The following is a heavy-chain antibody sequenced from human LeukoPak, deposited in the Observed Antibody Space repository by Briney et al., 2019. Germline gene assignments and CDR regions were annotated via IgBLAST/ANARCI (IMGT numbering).Heavy chain of an antibody. Sequence: GGSLRLSCAASGFTVSSNFMSWVRQAPGKGPGWVSVIYSGGTTYYADSAKGRFTISRDNSKNTLYLQMNSLRAEDTAVYYCARDGYGNNYMDVWGKGTTVTVSS. CDR3: ARDGYGNNYMDV. D-gene: IGHD1/OR15-1a*01. CDR2: IYSGGTT. J-gene: IGHJ6*03. CDR1: GFTVSSNF. V-gene: IGHV3-53*01.